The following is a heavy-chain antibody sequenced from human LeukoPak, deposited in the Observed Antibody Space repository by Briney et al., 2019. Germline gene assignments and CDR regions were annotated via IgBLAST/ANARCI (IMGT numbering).Heavy chain of an antibody. CDR1: GFTFSSYA. Sequence: GGSLRLSCAASGFTFSSYAMSWVRQAPGKGLEWVSSIGGSGGSTYYADSVKGRFTISRDNSRNTLYLEMNSLRAEDTAVYYCTKWSGFGNDWGQGTLVTVSS. D-gene: IGHD3-10*01. CDR2: IGGSGGST. V-gene: IGHV3-23*01. CDR3: TKWSGFGND. J-gene: IGHJ4*02.